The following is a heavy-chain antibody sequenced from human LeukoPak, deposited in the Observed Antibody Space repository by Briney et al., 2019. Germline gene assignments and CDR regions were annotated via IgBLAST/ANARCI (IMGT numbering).Heavy chain of an antibody. CDR1: GFAFSSYN. CDR2: ISSGGDTI. Sequence: GGSLRLSCAASGFAFSSYNMNWVRQAPGKGLEWVSYISSGGDTIFYADSVKGRFTISRDNAKNSLYLQMNSLRAEDTAVYYCARPYCASTSCPTFEYWGQGTLVTVSS. V-gene: IGHV3-48*01. CDR3: ARPYCASTSCPTFEY. J-gene: IGHJ4*02. D-gene: IGHD2-2*01.